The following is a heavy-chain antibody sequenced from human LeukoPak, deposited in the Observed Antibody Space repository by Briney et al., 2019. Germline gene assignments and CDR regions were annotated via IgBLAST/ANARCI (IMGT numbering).Heavy chain of an antibody. CDR2: IWFDGSNQ. CDR3: ARDDFAGDSSGYIDY. CDR1: GFIFSNYG. D-gene: IGHD3-22*01. J-gene: IGHJ4*02. V-gene: IGHV3-33*01. Sequence: GGSLRLSCAASGFIFSNYGMHWVRQAPGKGLEWVAVIWFDGSNQYHADAVKGRFTISRDNSKNKLYLQMSSLRAEDTALYYCARDDFAGDSSGYIDYWGQGTLVTVSS.